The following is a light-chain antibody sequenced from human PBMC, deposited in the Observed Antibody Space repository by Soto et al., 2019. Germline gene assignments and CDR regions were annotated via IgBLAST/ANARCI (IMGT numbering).Light chain of an antibody. CDR3: QQYNSYWGT. CDR1: QSISNW. Sequence: EIHMTQSPATLSASVGDRVTITCRASQSISNWLAWYQQKQGKAPKLLIYDASSLESGVPSRFSGSGSGTEFTLTISSLQPDDFATYYCQQYNSYWGTFGQGTKVDIK. V-gene: IGKV1-5*01. J-gene: IGKJ1*01. CDR2: DAS.